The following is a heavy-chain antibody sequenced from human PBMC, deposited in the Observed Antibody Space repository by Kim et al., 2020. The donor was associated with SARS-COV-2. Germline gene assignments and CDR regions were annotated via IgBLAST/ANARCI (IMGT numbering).Heavy chain of an antibody. J-gene: IGHJ4*02. D-gene: IGHD3-22*01. CDR3: AGYYYDSSGYYVDY. V-gene: IGHV4-4*09. Sequence: NPSLQSRVTISVDTSKNQFSLKLSSVTAADTAVYYCAGYYYDSSGYYVDYWGQGTLVTVSS.